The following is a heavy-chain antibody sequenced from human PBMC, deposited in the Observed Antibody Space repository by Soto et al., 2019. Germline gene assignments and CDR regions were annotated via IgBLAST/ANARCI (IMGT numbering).Heavy chain of an antibody. Sequence: PPQTRSLTCPVSAGSTTGGGIWDWLRQPPGKGLEWHGTVDYQGLTFHNPSLRSRLSLSIDTPKHQLVLNLTSVTAADPAISFRARDVKQQLVLGYLGQGTLVTGSS. CDR3: ARDVKQQLVLGY. D-gene: IGHD6-13*01. V-gene: IGHV4-39*02. J-gene: IGHJ4*01. CDR1: AGSTTGGGI. CDR2: VDYQGLT.